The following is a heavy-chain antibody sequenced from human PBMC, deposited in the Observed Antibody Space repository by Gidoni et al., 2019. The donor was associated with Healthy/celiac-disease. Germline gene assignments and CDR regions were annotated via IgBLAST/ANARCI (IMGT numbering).Heavy chain of an antibody. CDR1: GFTFSSYV. Sequence: QVQLVDSVGGVVQPWLSLRLSCSDSGFTFSSYVMHWGSQAPGKGLELVAVISYDGSNKYYADYVKGRFTISRDNSKNTLYMQMNSLRAEDTAVYYCAKDWQGYSSSPLDYWGQGTLVTVSS. V-gene: IGHV3-30*18. D-gene: IGHD6-13*01. CDR3: AKDWQGYSSSPLDY. J-gene: IGHJ4*02. CDR2: ISYDGSNK.